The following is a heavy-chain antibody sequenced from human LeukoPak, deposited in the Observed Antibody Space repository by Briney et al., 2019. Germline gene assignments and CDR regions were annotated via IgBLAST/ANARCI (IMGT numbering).Heavy chain of an antibody. CDR2: IYYSGST. CDR1: GGPISSSRYH. D-gene: IGHD2-15*01. CDR3: ARGYCSGGSCYSSYYYSFMDV. Sequence: PSETLSLTCTVSGGPISSSRYHWGRIRQPPGKGLEWNGSIYYSGSTYYHPSLTSRHPLSLHRSKNHFSLKQHPVTPADTPVLLCARGYCSGGSCYSSYYYSFMDVWGKGTRVSVS. V-gene: IGHV4-39*07. J-gene: IGHJ6*03.